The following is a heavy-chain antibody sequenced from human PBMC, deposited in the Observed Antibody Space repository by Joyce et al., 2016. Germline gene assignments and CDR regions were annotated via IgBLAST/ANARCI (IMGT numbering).Heavy chain of an antibody. V-gene: IGHV4-4*02. J-gene: IGHJ5*01. Sequence: QVQLQESGPGLVKPSGTLSLTCAVSGGSISSAHWWRWVRQPPGKGLEWIGEIYLGGSTTYNPSLKGRVTISVDKSKNQLSLKMNSVTAADTAVYYCARNGAYSQDSWGQGTLVTVSS. CDR1: GGSISSAHW. CDR2: IYLGGST. D-gene: IGHD5-12*01. CDR3: ARNGAYSQDS.